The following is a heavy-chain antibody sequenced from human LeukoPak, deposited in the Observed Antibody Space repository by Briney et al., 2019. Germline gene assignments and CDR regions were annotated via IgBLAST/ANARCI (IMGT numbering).Heavy chain of an antibody. CDR1: GVTFCNAW. D-gene: IGHD2-2*01. V-gene: IGHV3-15*01. Sequence: PRGSLRVSCAAPGVTFCNAWMSRVRQAPGEGLGWVGRVKSKTDGGTTDYAAPVKGRFTIAREDSKSTLYLQMNSLTTEDTAVYDYATGTSWRYYYCYDIDVWGKGTTVTVSS. J-gene: IGHJ6*03. CDR2: VKSKTDGGTT. CDR3: ATGTSWRYYYCYDIDV.